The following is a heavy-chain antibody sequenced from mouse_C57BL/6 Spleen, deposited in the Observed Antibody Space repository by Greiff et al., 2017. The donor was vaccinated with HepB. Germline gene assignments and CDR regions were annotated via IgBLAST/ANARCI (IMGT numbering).Heavy chain of an antibody. D-gene: IGHD1-1*01. CDR2: IYPGDGDT. CDR1: GYAFSSSW. J-gene: IGHJ2*01. CDR3: ASFITTVVGEDYFDY. Sequence: VKLVESGPELVKPGASVKISCKASGYAFSSSWMNWVKQRPGKGLEWIGRIYPGDGDTNYNGKFKGKATLTADKSSSTAYMQLSSLTSEDSAVYFCASFITTVVGEDYFDYWGQGTTLTVSS. V-gene: IGHV1-82*01.